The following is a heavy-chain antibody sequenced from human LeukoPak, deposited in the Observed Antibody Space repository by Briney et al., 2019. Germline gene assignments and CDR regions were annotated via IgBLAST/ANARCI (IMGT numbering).Heavy chain of an antibody. V-gene: IGHV1-18*01. J-gene: IGHJ4*02. D-gene: IGHD3-16*02. Sequence: ASVKVSCKASGYTFTSYGISWVRQAPGQGLEWMGWISAYNGNTNYAQKLQGRVTMTTDTSTSTAYMELRSLRSDDTAVCYCARGAFMITFGGVIAPGGIDYWGQGTLVTVSS. CDR1: GYTFTSYG. CDR2: ISAYNGNT. CDR3: ARGAFMITFGGVIAPGGIDY.